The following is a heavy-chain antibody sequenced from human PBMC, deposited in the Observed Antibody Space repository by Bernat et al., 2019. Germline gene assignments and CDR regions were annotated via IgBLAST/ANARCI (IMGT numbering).Heavy chain of an antibody. D-gene: IGHD5-18*01. CDR3: ARGRYSYGYIADY. J-gene: IGHJ4*02. CDR2: IKQDGSEK. CDR1: GFTSSSYW. V-gene: IGHV3-7*01. Sequence: EVQLVDSGGDLVQPGGSLRLSCAASGFTSSSYWMSWVRQAPGKGLEWVANIKQDGSEKYYVDSVKGRFTISRDNAKNSLYLQMTSLRADDTAVYYCARGRYSYGYIADYWGQGTLVTVSS.